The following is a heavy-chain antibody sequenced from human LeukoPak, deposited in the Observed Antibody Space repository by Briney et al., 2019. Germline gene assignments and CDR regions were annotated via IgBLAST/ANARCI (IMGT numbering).Heavy chain of an antibody. CDR2: IRSDGSSK. V-gene: IGHV3-30*02. D-gene: IGHD4-23*01. CDR3: AKGINGGNYLDY. J-gene: IGHJ4*02. Sequence: GGSLRLSCAASGFIFSTHAIHWVRQAPGKGLEWVACIRSDGSSKYYADSVQGRFIISRDNSKSTVYVQMNSLRREDTAVYYCAKGINGGNYLDYWGQGTLVIVSS. CDR1: GFIFSTHA.